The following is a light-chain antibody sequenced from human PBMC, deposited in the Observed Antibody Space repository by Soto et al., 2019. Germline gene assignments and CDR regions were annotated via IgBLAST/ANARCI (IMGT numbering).Light chain of an antibody. J-gene: IGKJ5*01. V-gene: IGKV3-15*01. Sequence: EIVMTQSPATLSVSPGATATLSCRASQSISSNLAWYQQKPGQAPRLLIYGASTRAPGIPARFSGSGSGTEFTLTISSLQSEDFAVYYCQQYNNWPPITFGQGTRLEIK. CDR3: QQYNNWPPIT. CDR2: GAS. CDR1: QSISSN.